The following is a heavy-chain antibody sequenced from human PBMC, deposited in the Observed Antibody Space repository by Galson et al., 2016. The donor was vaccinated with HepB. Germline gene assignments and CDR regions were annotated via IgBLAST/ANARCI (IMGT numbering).Heavy chain of an antibody. CDR2: TYWDGDK. Sequence: PALVKPTQTLTLTCTFSGFSLSTSGVAVGWIRQPPGKALECLAVTYWDGDKSYSPSLKSRLTITKDTSKNQVVLTLINMDPMDTATYYCVHTSLYSSSWYGYFDSWGQGTLVTVSS. D-gene: IGHD6-13*01. CDR3: VHTSLYSSSWYGYFDS. CDR1: GFSLSTSGVA. V-gene: IGHV2-5*02. J-gene: IGHJ4*02.